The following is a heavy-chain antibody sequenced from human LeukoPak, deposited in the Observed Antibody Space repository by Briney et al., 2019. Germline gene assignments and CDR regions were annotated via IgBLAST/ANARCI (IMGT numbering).Heavy chain of an antibody. CDR3: ARSSRRGIAAAGTLVG. D-gene: IGHD6-13*01. J-gene: IGHJ4*02. CDR2: IIPIFGTA. V-gene: IGHV1-69*13. Sequence: SVKVSCKASGGTFSSYAISWVRQAPGQGLEWMGGIIPIFGTANYAQKFQGRVTITADESTSTAYMELSSLRSEDTAVYYCARSSRRGIAAAGTLVGWGQGTLVTVSS. CDR1: GGTFSSYA.